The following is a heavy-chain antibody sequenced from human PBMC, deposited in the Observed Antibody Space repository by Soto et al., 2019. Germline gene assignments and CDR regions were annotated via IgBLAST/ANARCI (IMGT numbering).Heavy chain of an antibody. CDR2: ISAHNDNT. CDR1: GYTFTSYG. V-gene: IGHV1-18*01. Sequence: QVNLVQSGAEVRKPGASVKVSCKDSGYTFTSYGIAWVRQAPGQGLEWMGWISAHNDNTNYAQKVQGRVTVTRDTSTSTAYMELRNLRSDDTAVYYCARGRYGDYWGQGALVTVSS. J-gene: IGHJ4*02. D-gene: IGHD1-1*01. CDR3: ARGRYGDY.